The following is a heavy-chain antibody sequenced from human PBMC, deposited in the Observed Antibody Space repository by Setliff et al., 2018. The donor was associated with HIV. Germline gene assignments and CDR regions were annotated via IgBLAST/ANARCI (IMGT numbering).Heavy chain of an antibody. D-gene: IGHD1-26*01. CDR2: IYSGGST. V-gene: IGHV3-53*01. Sequence: TGGSLRLSCAASGFTVSNNHMTWVRQAPGKGLEWVSIIYSGGSTKYADSVKGRFTISRDNSKNTLYLQMNSLRVEDTAVYYCARMGSPLSGSSAFDIWGQGTMVTVSS. CDR3: ARMGSPLSGSSAFDI. J-gene: IGHJ3*02. CDR1: GFTVSNNH.